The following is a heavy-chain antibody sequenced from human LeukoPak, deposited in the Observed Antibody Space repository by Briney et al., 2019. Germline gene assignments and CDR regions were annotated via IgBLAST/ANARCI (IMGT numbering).Heavy chain of an antibody. J-gene: IGHJ4*02. CDR1: GGSISSGSYY. D-gene: IGHD5-18*01. Sequence: PSQTLSLTCTVSGGSISSGSYYWSWIRQPAGKGLEWIGRIYTSGSTNYNPSLKSRVTISVDTSKNQFSLKLSSVTAADTAVYYCARTPTAMAAYYFDYWGQGTLVTVSS. CDR3: ARTPTAMAAYYFDY. CDR2: IYTSGST. V-gene: IGHV4-61*02.